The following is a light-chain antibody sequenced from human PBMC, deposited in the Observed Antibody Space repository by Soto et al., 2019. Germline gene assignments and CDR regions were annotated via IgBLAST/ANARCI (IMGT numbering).Light chain of an antibody. J-gene: IGLJ1*01. V-gene: IGLV2-14*01. Sequence: QSALTQPASVSGSPGQSITISCTGTSSDFGGYNYVSWYQQHPGKAPKLLIYEVSNRPSGVSNRFSGSKSGNTASLTISGLQAEDEADYYCSSYTSSSTTYVFRTGTKVTLL. CDR2: EVS. CDR3: SSYTSSSTTYV. CDR1: SSDFGGYNY.